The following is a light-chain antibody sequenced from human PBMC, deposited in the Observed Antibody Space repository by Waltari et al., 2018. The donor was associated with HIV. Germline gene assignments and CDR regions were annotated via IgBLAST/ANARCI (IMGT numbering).Light chain of an antibody. CDR1: QSIYTN. CDR3: QQYNNWPRT. V-gene: IGKV3-15*01. J-gene: IGKJ1*01. Sequence: VMTQSPATVSFSPGEGATLPCRASQSIYTNLVWYQKKPGQAPRLLIYDASTRATGIPARFSGSGSGTEFTLTISSLQSEDSAIYYCQQYNNWPRTFGQGTKVEIK. CDR2: DAS.